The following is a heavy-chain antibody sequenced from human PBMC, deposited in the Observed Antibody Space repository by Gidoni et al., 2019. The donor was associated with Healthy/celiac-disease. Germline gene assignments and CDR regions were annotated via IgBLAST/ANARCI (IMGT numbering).Heavy chain of an antibody. J-gene: IGHJ3*02. V-gene: IGHV3-53*01. CDR1: GFTVSSNY. CDR2: IYRGGST. Sequence: EVQLVESGGGLIQPGGSLRLSCAASGFTVSSNYMSWVCQAPGKGLEWVSVIYRGGSTYYADSVKGRFTISRDKSKNTLYLQMNSLRAEDTAGYYCARDSTAGYRRGGVGAFDIWGQGTMVTVSS. D-gene: IGHD1-26*01. CDR3: ARDSTAGYRRGGVGAFDI.